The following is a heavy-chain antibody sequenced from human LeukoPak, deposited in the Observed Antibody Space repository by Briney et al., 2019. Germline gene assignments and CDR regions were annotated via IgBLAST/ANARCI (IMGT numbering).Heavy chain of an antibody. D-gene: IGHD2-15*01. CDR3: ARVFVVAATYYYYMDV. J-gene: IGHJ6*03. V-gene: IGHV3-21*01. Sequence: PGGSLRLSCAASGFTFSSYSMNWARQAPGKGLEWVSSISSSSSYIYYADSVKGRFTISRENAKNSLYLQMNSLRAEDTAVYYCARVFVVAATYYYYMDVWGKGTTVTVSS. CDR2: ISSSSSYI. CDR1: GFTFSSYS.